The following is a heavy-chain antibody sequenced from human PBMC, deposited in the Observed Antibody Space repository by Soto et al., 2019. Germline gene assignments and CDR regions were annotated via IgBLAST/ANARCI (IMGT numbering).Heavy chain of an antibody. J-gene: IGHJ5*02. CDR1: GYTFTGYY. CDR2: IIPIFGTA. Sequence: ASVKVSCKASGYTFTGYYMHWVRQAPGQGLGWMGGIIPIFGTANYAQKFQGRVTITADESTSTAYMELSSLRSEDTAVYYCAEYSSSWNNWFDPWGQGTLVTVSS. CDR3: AEYSSSWNNWFDP. D-gene: IGHD6-13*01. V-gene: IGHV1-69*13.